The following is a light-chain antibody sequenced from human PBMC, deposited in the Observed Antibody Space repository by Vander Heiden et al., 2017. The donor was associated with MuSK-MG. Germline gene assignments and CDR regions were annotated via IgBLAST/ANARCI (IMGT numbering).Light chain of an antibody. CDR1: QDVTNR. V-gene: IGKV1-9*01. CDR3: QQLSSYPLT. J-gene: IGKJ5*01. Sequence: IQLTQSPSSLSASVGDRVSITCRASQDVTNRLAWYQQKPGKAPKLLIYAAYTRQSGVTSTFSGSGSGTEFTLTISSLQPEDFATYYCQQLSSYPLTFGQGTRLEIK. CDR2: AAY.